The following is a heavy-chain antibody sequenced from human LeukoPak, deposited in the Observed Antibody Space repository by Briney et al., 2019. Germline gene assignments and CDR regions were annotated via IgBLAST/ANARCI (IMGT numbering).Heavy chain of an antibody. Sequence: GGSLRLSCAASGFTFSSYDFHWVRQGTGKGLEWVLSIGTGGNTYYLASVKGRFTISRDNAKDSLYLQMNNLRVEDTALYYCTRGSPHGFDYWGQGTLVTVSS. CDR3: TRGSPHGFDY. CDR2: IGTGGNT. V-gene: IGHV3-13*01. J-gene: IGHJ4*02. CDR1: GFTFSSYD.